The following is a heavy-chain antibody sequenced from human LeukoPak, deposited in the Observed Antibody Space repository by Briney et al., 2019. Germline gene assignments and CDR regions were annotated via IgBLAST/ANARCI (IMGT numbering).Heavy chain of an antibody. CDR3: ARDQDWNGERRDYYYYYGMDV. Sequence: GASVKVSCKASGGTFSSYAISWVRQAPGQGLEWMGGIIPIFGTANYAQKFQGRVTITADESTSTAYMELSSLRSEDTAVYYCARDQDWNGERRDYYYYYGMDVWGQGTTVTVSS. CDR2: IIPIFGTA. V-gene: IGHV1-69*13. J-gene: IGHJ6*02. D-gene: IGHD1-1*01. CDR1: GGTFSSYA.